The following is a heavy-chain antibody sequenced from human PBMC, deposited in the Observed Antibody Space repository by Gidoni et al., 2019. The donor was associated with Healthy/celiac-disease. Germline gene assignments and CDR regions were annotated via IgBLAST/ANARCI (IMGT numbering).Heavy chain of an antibody. Sequence: QVQLQESGPGLVKPSETLSLTCPASGGSISSYYWSWIRPPPGKGLEWIGYIYYSGSTNYNPSLKSRVTISVDTSKNQFSLKLSSVTAADTAVYYCARGLPNGDIVATYYFDYWGQGTLVTVSS. V-gene: IGHV4-59*01. CDR3: ARGLPNGDIVATYYFDY. CDR2: IYYSGST. CDR1: GGSISSYY. J-gene: IGHJ4*02. D-gene: IGHD5-12*01.